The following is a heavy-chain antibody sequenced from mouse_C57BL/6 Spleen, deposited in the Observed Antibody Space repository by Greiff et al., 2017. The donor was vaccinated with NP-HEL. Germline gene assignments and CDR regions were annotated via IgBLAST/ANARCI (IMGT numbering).Heavy chain of an antibody. Sequence: EVNVVESGGGLVKPGGSLKLSCAASGFTFSSYTMSWVRQTPEKRLEWVATISGGGGNTYYPDSVKGRFTISRDNAKNTLYLQMSSLRSEDTALYYCARQPYDYPYFDYWGQGTTLTVSS. CDR1: GFTFSSYT. V-gene: IGHV5-9*01. CDR3: ARQPYDYPYFDY. J-gene: IGHJ2*01. D-gene: IGHD2-4*01. CDR2: ISGGGGNT.